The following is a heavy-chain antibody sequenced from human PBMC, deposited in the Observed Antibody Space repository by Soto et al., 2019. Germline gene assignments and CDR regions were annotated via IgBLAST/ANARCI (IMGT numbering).Heavy chain of an antibody. CDR3: TTVLGYCSDGSCYSNWFDP. Sequence: EVQLVESGGGLVKPGGSLRLSCAASGFTFSNAWMSWVRQAPGKGLEWVGRIKSKTDGRTTDYAAPVKGRFTISRDGSKNTLYLQMNSLKTEDTAVYYCTTVLGYCSDGSCYSNWFDPWRQGTLVTVSS. CDR1: GFTFSNAW. J-gene: IGHJ5*02. CDR2: IKSKTDGRTT. D-gene: IGHD2-15*01. V-gene: IGHV3-15*01.